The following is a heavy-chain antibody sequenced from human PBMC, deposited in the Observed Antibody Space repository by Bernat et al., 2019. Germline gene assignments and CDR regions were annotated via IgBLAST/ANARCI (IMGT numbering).Heavy chain of an antibody. CDR2: IRSNAYGGTK. D-gene: IGHD3-16*01. CDR3: TRRYVLWRAHDY. Sequence: EVQLVESGGGLVQPGRSLRLSCAASGYTFGDYAMSWVRQAPGKGLEWVGLIRSNAYGGTKDYGASVNGRFTISRDDSKSTAYLQMNSLETEDTALYYCTRRYVLWRAHDYWGQGTLVIVSS. J-gene: IGHJ4*02. CDR1: GYTFGDYA. V-gene: IGHV3-49*04.